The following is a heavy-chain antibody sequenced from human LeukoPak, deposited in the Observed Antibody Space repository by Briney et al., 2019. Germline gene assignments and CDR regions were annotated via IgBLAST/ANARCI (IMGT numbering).Heavy chain of an antibody. J-gene: IGHJ4*02. CDR1: GFTFSSYA. V-gene: IGHV3-23*01. D-gene: IGHD5-18*01. CDR3: AKGSRGYSYGSFDY. CDR2: ISGSGGGT. Sequence: PGGSLRLSCAASGFTFSSYAMSWVRQAPGKGLEWVSAISGSGGGTYYADSVKGRFTISRDNSKNTLYLQMNSLRAEDTAVYYCAKGSRGYSYGSFDYWGQGTLVTVPS.